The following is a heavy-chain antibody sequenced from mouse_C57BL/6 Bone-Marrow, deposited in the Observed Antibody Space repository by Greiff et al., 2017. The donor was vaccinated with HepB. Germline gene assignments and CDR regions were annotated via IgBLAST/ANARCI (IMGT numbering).Heavy chain of an antibody. Sequence: QVQLQQSGAELARPGASVKLSCKASGYTFTSYGISWVKQRTGQGLEWIGEIYPRSGNTYYNEKFKGKATLTADKSSSTAYMELRSLTSEDSAVYFCARKPGSRSWDFDYWGQGTTPTVSS. D-gene: IGHD1-1*01. CDR3: ARKPGSRSWDFDY. V-gene: IGHV1-81*01. CDR2: IYPRSGNT. J-gene: IGHJ2*01. CDR1: GYTFTSYG.